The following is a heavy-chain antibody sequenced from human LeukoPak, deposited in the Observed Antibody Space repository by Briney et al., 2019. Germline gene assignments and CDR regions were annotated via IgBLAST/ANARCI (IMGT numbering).Heavy chain of an antibody. Sequence: ASVKVSCKASGYTFTSYYMQWVRQAPGQGLEWMGIINPSGGSTSYAQKFQGRVTMTRDTSTSTVYMELSSLRSEDTAVYYCATGYCSSTSCPSFYYYYYMDVWGKGTTVTVSS. J-gene: IGHJ6*03. V-gene: IGHV1-46*01. CDR2: INPSGGST. CDR3: ATGYCSSTSCPSFYYYYYMDV. CDR1: GYTFTSYY. D-gene: IGHD2-2*01.